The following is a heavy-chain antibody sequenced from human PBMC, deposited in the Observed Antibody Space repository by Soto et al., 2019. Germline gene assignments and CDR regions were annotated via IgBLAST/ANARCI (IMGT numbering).Heavy chain of an antibody. D-gene: IGHD2-15*01. CDR3: ARMGRLHGMDV. CDR1: GFTFSSYA. V-gene: IGHV3-30-3*01. CDR2: ISYDGSNK. J-gene: IGHJ6*02. Sequence: QVQLVESGGGVVQPGRSLRLSCAASGFTFSSYAMQWVRQAPGKGLEWVAVISYDGSNKYYADSVKGRFTISRDNSKNTLYLQMNSLRAEDTAVYYWARMGRLHGMDVWGQGTTVTVSS.